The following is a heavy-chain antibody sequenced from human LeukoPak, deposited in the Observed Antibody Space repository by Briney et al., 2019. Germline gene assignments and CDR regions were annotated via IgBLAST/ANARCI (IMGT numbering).Heavy chain of an antibody. CDR2: IYYIGST. J-gene: IGHJ4*02. CDR3: ARAQSGSGWTDYFYC. CDR1: AGSISSRSYY. D-gene: IGHD6-19*01. V-gene: IGHV4-39*07. Sequence: TAQTLSLIRTVSAGSISSRSYYWAWIRETPGKGLQWFGRIYYIGSTHYNPSLKSRVTISVGTSKNQFSLKLSSVTAADTAVYYCARAQSGSGWTDYFYCWGEGTLVTVS.